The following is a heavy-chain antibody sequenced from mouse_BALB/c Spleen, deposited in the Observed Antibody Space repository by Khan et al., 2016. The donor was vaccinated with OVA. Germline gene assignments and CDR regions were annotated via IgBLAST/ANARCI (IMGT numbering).Heavy chain of an antibody. Sequence: EVQLQESGPGLVKPSQSLSLTCSVTGYLITSGCYWNWIRQFPGNKLEWMGHISYDGNNNYNPSLKNRISITRDTSKNQFFLRLYSVTTEDTATSYCARDEGYYYGDYVDYWGQGTTLTVSS. J-gene: IGHJ2*01. CDR1: GYLITSGCY. CDR3: ARDEGYYYGDYVDY. CDR2: ISYDGNN. D-gene: IGHD1-1*01. V-gene: IGHV3-6*02.